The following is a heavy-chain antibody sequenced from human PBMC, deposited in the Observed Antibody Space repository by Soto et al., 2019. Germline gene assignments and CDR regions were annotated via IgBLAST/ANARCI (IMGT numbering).Heavy chain of an antibody. CDR3: ARGSKNSYYYDSSGYAPGY. J-gene: IGHJ4*02. V-gene: IGHV3-23*01. D-gene: IGHD3-22*01. CDR2: VSGTGIGT. Sequence: GGSLRLSCASSGFTFISYAMIWVRQAPGKGLEWVSGVSGTGIGTYYTDSVKGRFTISRDNSKNTLYLQMNSLRAEDTAVYYCARGSKNSYYYDSSGYAPGYWGQGTLVTVSS. CDR1: GFTFISYA.